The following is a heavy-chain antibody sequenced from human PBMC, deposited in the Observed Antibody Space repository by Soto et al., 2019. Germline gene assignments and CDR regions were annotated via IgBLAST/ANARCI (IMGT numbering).Heavy chain of an antibody. CDR1: GFTFSSYA. Sequence: QVQLVESGGGVVQPGRSLRLSCAASGFTFSSYAMHWVRQAPGKGLEWVAVISYDGSNKYYADSVKGRFTISRDNSKNTLYLQMNSLRAEDMAVYYCARDRLRGGVVAATCPWFDPWGQGTLVTVSS. D-gene: IGHD2-15*01. V-gene: IGHV3-30-3*01. CDR2: ISYDGSNK. CDR3: ARDRLRGGVVAATCPWFDP. J-gene: IGHJ5*02.